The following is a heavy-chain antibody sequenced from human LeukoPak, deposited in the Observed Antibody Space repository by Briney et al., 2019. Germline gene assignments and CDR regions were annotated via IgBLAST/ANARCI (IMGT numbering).Heavy chain of an antibody. J-gene: IGHJ4*02. CDR1: GFTFSRYW. CDR2: IKPDGSEK. V-gene: IGHV3-7*01. Sequence: GGSLRLSCAASGFTFSRYWMGWVRQAPGKGLEYVAYIKPDGSEKYYVDSMKGRFTISRDNAKNSLFLQMNSLRADDTAVYYCTRDRVAGFWGQGTLVAVSS. CDR3: TRDRVAGF. D-gene: IGHD6-19*01.